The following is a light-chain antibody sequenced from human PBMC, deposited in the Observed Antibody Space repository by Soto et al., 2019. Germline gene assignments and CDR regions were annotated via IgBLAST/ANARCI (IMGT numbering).Light chain of an antibody. CDR2: DAS. CDR1: QTIRSW. Sequence: DIQMRQSPSTLSASVGDRFTITCRASQTIRSWLAWYQQKPGKAPTLLIYDASTLERGVPSRFSGTGSGTEFTLSIDSLQPDDFATYYCQQYHTSSITFGQGTRLEIK. CDR3: QQYHTSSIT. V-gene: IGKV1-5*01. J-gene: IGKJ5*01.